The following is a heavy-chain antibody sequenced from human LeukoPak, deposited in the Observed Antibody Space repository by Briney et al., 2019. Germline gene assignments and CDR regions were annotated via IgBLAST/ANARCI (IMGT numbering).Heavy chain of an antibody. CDR3: AKGGWSLDI. Sequence: KPSETLSLTCTVSGGSISGSYWSWIRQSPGKGLEWIGYIYYNGNTDYNPSLRSRLTMSVDTSKYQFSLKLTSVTAADTALYYCAKGGWSLDIWGQGTMVTVSS. J-gene: IGHJ3*02. D-gene: IGHD6-19*01. CDR1: GGSISGSY. V-gene: IGHV4-59*03. CDR2: IYYNGNT.